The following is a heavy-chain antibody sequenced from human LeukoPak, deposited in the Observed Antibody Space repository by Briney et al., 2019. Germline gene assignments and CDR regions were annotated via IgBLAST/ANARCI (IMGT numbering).Heavy chain of an antibody. CDR3: ARDPKGATVTLPPD. Sequence: SVKDSCKASGGTFSSYAISWVRQAPGQGLEWMGRIIPILGIANYAQKFQGRVTITADKSTSTAYMELSSLRSEDTAVYYCARDPKGATVTLPPDWGQGTLVTVSS. V-gene: IGHV1-69*04. CDR1: GGTFSSYA. CDR2: IIPILGIA. J-gene: IGHJ4*02. D-gene: IGHD4-11*01.